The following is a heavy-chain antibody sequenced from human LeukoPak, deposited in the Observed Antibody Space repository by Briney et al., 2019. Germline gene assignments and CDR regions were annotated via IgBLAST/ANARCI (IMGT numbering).Heavy chain of an antibody. CDR2: INTSGGST. D-gene: IGHD1-26*01. Sequence: ASVKVSCKASGYTFTSYYMHWVRQAPGQGLEWMGIINTSGGSTSYAHKFQGRVTTTRDTSTSTVYMELSSLRSEDTAVYYCARIIEGGDAFDIWGQGTMVTVSS. CDR3: ARIIEGGDAFDI. J-gene: IGHJ3*02. CDR1: GYTFTSYY. V-gene: IGHV1-46*01.